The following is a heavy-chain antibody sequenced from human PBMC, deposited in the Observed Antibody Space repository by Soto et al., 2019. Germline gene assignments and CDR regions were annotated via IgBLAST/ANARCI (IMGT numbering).Heavy chain of an antibody. Sequence: GSLRLSCAASVFTVSSYAMSWVRQAPGKGLEWVSAISGSGGSTYYADSVKGRFTISRDNSKNTLYLQMNSLRAEDTAVYYCAKGTYDLYYYYGMDVWGQGTTVTVSS. CDR2: ISGSGGST. J-gene: IGHJ6*02. D-gene: IGHD3-22*01. CDR1: VFTVSSYA. V-gene: IGHV3-23*01. CDR3: AKGTYDLYYYYGMDV.